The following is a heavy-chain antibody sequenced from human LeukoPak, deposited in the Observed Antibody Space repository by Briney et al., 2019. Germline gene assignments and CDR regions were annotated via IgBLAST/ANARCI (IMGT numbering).Heavy chain of an antibody. CDR1: GFTFSSYG. D-gene: IGHD3-9*01. J-gene: IGHJ4*02. CDR3: ATTPTILVC. CDR2: IWYDGSNK. V-gene: IGHV3-33*01. Sequence: PGRSLRLSCAASGFTFSSYGMHWVRQAPGKGLEWVAVIWYDGSNKYYADSVKGRFTISRDNSKNTLYLQMNSLRAEDTAVYYCATTPTILVCWGQGTLVTVSS.